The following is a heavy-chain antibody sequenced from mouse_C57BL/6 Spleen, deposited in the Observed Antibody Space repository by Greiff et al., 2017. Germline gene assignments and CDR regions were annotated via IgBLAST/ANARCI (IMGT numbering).Heavy chain of an antibody. CDR2: IRSKSNNYAT. V-gene: IGHV10-1*01. CDR3: VRHEAGTGFDY. D-gene: IGHD4-1*01. J-gene: IGHJ2*01. Sequence: EVQLVESGGGLVQPKGSLTLSCAASGFSFNTYAMNWVRQAPGKGLEWVARIRSKSNNYATYYADSVKDRFTISRDDSESMLYLQMNNLKTEDTAMYYCVRHEAGTGFDYWGQGTTLTVSS. CDR1: GFSFNTYA.